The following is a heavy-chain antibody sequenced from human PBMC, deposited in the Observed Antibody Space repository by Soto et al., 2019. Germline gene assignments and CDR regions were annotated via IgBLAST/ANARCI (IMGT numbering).Heavy chain of an antibody. J-gene: IGHJ5*02. CDR2: IYYSVST. Sequence: ASETLSLTCTVSGGSISSYYWSWIRQPPGKGLEWIGYIYYSVSTNYNPSLKSRVTISVDTSKNQISLKLTSVTAADTAVYYCARDPAPWGQGTLVTVSS. CDR1: GGSISSYY. V-gene: IGHV4-59*12. CDR3: ARDPAP.